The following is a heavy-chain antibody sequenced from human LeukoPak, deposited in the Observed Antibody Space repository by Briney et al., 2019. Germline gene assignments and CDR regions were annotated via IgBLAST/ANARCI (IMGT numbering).Heavy chain of an antibody. CDR2: ISSSGSTI. CDR3: ARDWAEEYSSSAGY. D-gene: IGHD6-6*01. CDR1: GFTFSDYY. Sequence: PGGSLRLSCAASGFTFSDYYMSWIRQAPGKGLEWVSDISSSGSTIYYADSVKGRFTISRDNAKNSLYLQMNSLRAEDTAVYYCARDWAEEYSSSAGYWGQGTLVTVSS. V-gene: IGHV3-11*01. J-gene: IGHJ4*02.